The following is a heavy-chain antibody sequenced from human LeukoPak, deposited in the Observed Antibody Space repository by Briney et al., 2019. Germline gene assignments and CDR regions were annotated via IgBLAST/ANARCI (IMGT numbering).Heavy chain of an antibody. CDR3: SKDLTTRSIGYFDY. Sequence: PGGSLRLSCAASGFTFSIYAMNWVRQAPGEGPEWVSSISGSGGEIRYADSVKGRSTISRDNSQNTLYLRMNSLRVEDTAIYYCSKDLTTRSIGYFDYWGQGTLVTVSS. V-gene: IGHV3-23*01. CDR2: ISGSGGEI. CDR1: GFTFSIYA. J-gene: IGHJ4*02. D-gene: IGHD1-1*01.